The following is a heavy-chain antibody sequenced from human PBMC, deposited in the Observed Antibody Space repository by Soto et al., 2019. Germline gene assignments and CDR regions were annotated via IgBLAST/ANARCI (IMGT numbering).Heavy chain of an antibody. J-gene: IGHJ4*02. CDR1: GGSISGYY. CDR3: ARQRRDFDY. V-gene: IGHV4-59*08. CDR2: IYSSGST. Sequence: PSETLSLTCTVSGGSISGYYWSWIRQPPGKGLQWIGYIYSSGSTNYNPSLKSRVTISVDTSKNQFSLNLISVTAADTAVYYCARQRRDFDYWGQGSLVTVS.